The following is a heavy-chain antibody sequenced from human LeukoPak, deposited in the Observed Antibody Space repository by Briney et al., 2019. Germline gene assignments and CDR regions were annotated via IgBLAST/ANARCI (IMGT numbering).Heavy chain of an antibody. CDR1: GFTFSSYA. J-gene: IGHJ3*02. CDR3: AKSTYDSSGYYYGNDAFDI. D-gene: IGHD3-22*01. Sequence: PGGSLRLSCAASGFTFSSYAMHWVRQAPGKGLEWVAVISYDGSNKYYADSVKGRFTISRDNSKNTLYLQMNSLRAEDTAVYHCAKSTYDSSGYYYGNDAFDIWGQGTMVTVSS. V-gene: IGHV3-30*04. CDR2: ISYDGSNK.